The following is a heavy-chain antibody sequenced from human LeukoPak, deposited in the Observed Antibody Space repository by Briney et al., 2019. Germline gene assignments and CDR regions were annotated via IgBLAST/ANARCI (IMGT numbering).Heavy chain of an antibody. CDR1: GFTFSYYA. CDR2: ISGSGGST. D-gene: IGHD6-19*01. V-gene: IGHV3-23*01. CDR3: AKDEYSSGWDADAFDI. Sequence: GGSLRLSCAASGFTFSYYAMSWVRQTPGKGLEWVSAISGSGGSTYYADSVKGRFTISRDNSKNTLFLQMNSLRAEDTAVYYCAKDEYSSGWDADAFDIWGQGTMVTVSS. J-gene: IGHJ3*02.